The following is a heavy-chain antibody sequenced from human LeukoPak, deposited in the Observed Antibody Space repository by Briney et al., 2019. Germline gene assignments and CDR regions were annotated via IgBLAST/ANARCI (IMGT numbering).Heavy chain of an antibody. J-gene: IGHJ4*02. CDR1: GFTFSSYW. D-gene: IGHD3-3*01. CDR2: IKQDGSEK. V-gene: IGHV3-7*01. Sequence: GGSLRLSCAASGFTFSSYWMSWVRQAPGKGLEWVANIKQDGSEKYYVDSEKGRFTISRDNAKNSLYLQMNSLRAEDTAVYYCAREGGKVEYYDFWSGYYKAVYFDYWGQGTLVTVSS. CDR3: AREGGKVEYYDFWSGYYKAVYFDY.